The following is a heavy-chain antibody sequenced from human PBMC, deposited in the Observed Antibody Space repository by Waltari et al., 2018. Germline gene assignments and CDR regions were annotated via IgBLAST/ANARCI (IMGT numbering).Heavy chain of an antibody. CDR2: ISYDGSNK. D-gene: IGHD6-19*01. V-gene: IGHV3-30*01. CDR1: GFTFSSYA. CDR3: ARDRGQWLALDY. J-gene: IGHJ4*02. Sequence: QVQLVESGGGVVQPGRSLRLSCAASGFTFSSYAMPWVRQAPGKGLEWVAVISYDGSNKYYADSVKGRFTISRDNSKNTLYLQMNSLRAEDTAVYYCARDRGQWLALDYWGQGTLVTVSS.